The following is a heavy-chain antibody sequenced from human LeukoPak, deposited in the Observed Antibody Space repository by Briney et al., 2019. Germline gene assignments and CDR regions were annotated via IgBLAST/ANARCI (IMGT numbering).Heavy chain of an antibody. CDR1: RGSLSSTNYY. Sequence: SETLSLICSVSRGSLSSTNYYWGWLRQPPGRGLEWIGNIYYSGTTYYNPSLPSLKIRVNKLIETSKNQFSLRLRSVTAADTAVYYCASLRKRGGAFDLWGQGTVVTVSS. CDR2: IYYSGTT. CDR3: ASLRKRGGAFDL. J-gene: IGHJ3*01. V-gene: IGHV4-39*07.